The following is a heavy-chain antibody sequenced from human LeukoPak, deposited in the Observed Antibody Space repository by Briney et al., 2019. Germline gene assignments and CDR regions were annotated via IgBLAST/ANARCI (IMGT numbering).Heavy chain of an antibody. V-gene: IGHV3-21*01. Sequence: PGGSLSLACAASGFTFSSYSMNWVRQAPGKGLEWVSSISSSSSYIYYADSVKGRFTISRDNAKNSLYLQMNSLRAEDTAVYYCARDGGYCSSTSCYALSDYWGQGILVTVSS. J-gene: IGHJ4*02. CDR3: ARDGGYCSSTSCYALSDY. D-gene: IGHD2-2*03. CDR1: GFTFSSYS. CDR2: ISSSSSYI.